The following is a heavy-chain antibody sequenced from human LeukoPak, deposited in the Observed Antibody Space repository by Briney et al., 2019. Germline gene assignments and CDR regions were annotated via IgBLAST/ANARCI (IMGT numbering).Heavy chain of an antibody. D-gene: IGHD1-26*01. Sequence: SETLSLTCTVYGGSFSGYYWSWIRQPPGKGLEWIGEINHSGSTNYNPSLKSRVTISVDTSKNQFSLKLSSVTAADTAVYYCARGGGTYRDYYYYYMDVWGKGTTVIISS. CDR3: ARGGGTYRDYYYYYMDV. J-gene: IGHJ6*03. CDR1: GGSFSGYY. V-gene: IGHV4-34*01. CDR2: INHSGST.